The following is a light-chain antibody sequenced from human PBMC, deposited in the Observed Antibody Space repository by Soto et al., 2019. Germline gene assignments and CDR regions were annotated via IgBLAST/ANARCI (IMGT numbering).Light chain of an antibody. CDR1: ENINTY. V-gene: IGKV3-15*01. Sequence: EKVMTQSPATLAMSPGERATLSCRASENINTYFAWYQQKPRQAPRLLISGASTRATGSPARVSGSGSGTEFTLTISSLQSEDFAVYYCQQYTNWPSWTFGQGTKVEFK. CDR3: QQYTNWPSWT. J-gene: IGKJ1*01. CDR2: GAS.